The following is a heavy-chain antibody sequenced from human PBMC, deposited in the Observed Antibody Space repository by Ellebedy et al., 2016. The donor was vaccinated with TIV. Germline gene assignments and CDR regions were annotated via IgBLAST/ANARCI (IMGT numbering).Heavy chain of an antibody. CDR2: INHSGST. CDR3: ARAVWVAVAVLDAFDI. D-gene: IGHD6-19*01. J-gene: IGHJ3*02. V-gene: IGHV4-34*01. CDR1: GGSFSGYY. Sequence: SETLSLXXAVYGGSFSGYYWSWIRQPPGKGLEWIGEINHSGSTNYNPSLKSRVTISVDTSKNQFSLKLSSVTAADTAVYYCARAVWVAVAVLDAFDIWGQGTMVTVSS.